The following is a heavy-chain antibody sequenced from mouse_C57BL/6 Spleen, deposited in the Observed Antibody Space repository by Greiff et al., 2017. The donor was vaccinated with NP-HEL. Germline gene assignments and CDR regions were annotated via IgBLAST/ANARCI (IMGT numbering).Heavy chain of an antibody. J-gene: IGHJ2*01. Sequence: VQLQQPGAELVMPGASVKLSCKASGYTFTSYWMHWVKQRPGQGLEWIGEIDPSDSYTNYNQKFKGKSTLTVDKSSSTAYMQLSSLTSEDSAVYYCARGDYGNRYYFDYWGQGTTLTVSS. CDR3: ARGDYGNRYYFDY. V-gene: IGHV1-69*01. CDR1: GYTFTSYW. D-gene: IGHD2-1*01. CDR2: IDPSDSYT.